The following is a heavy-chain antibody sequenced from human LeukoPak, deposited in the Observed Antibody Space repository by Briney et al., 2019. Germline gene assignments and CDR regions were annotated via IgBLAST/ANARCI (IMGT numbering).Heavy chain of an antibody. J-gene: IGHJ4*02. CDR1: GFTSSDYY. V-gene: IGHV3-11*04. Sequence: GGSLRPSCAASGFTSSDYYMTWIRQPPGKGPEWISYISSSGGTTTYVDSVKGRFTISRDNAKNSLYLQMDSLRAEDTAVFFCARNDYASSSGYDFWGQGTLVTVSS. D-gene: IGHD6-6*01. CDR3: ARNDYASSSGYDF. CDR2: ISSSGGTT.